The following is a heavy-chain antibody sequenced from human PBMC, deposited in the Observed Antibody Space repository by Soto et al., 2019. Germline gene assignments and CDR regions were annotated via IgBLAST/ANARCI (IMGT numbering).Heavy chain of an antibody. D-gene: IGHD3-10*01. Sequence: QVQLVQSGAEVKKPGSSVKVSCKASGGTFSSYAISWVRQAPGQGLEWMGGFIPIFGAADYAQNFQGRVTIAADESTSTAYMEQSSLRSEDTAVYYCASPRDNYYYNGMDVWGQGTTVTVSS. V-gene: IGHV1-69*12. CDR2: FIPIFGAA. CDR3: ASPRDNYYYNGMDV. J-gene: IGHJ6*02. CDR1: GGTFSSYA.